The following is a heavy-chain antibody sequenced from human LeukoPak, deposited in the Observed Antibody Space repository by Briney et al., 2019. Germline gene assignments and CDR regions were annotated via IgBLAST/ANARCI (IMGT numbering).Heavy chain of an antibody. Sequence: KPGGSLRLSCAASGITFTSAWMGWVRQAPGKGLEWVGRIKSKTDGGTTDYAAPVGGRFTISTDDSKITSYLQMNNLKIEDTAVYYCTTDGGITIRPLFDFWGQGTLVTVSS. CDR3: TTDGGITIRPLFDF. J-gene: IGHJ4*02. V-gene: IGHV3-15*01. CDR2: IKSKTDGGTT. D-gene: IGHD1-14*01. CDR1: GITFTSAW.